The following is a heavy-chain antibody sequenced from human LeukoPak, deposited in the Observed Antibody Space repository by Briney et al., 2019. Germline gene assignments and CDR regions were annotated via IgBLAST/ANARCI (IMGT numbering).Heavy chain of an antibody. V-gene: IGHV4-39*01. J-gene: IGHJ6*03. CDR2: IYYSGST. Sequence: SEALSLTCTVSGGSISSSSYYWGWIRQPPGKGLEWIGSIYYSGSTYYNPSLKSRVTISVDTSKNQFSLKLSSVTAADTAVYYCARQGYSYGYNYYYMDVWGKGTTVTVSS. CDR1: GGSISSSSYY. CDR3: ARQGYSYGYNYYYMDV. D-gene: IGHD5-18*01.